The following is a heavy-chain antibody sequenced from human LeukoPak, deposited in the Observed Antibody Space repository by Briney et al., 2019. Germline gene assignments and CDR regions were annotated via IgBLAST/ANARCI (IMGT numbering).Heavy chain of an antibody. D-gene: IGHD3-9*01. CDR3: ARGTDYDILTGSHYGDY. V-gene: IGHV4-34*01. CDR1: GGSFGGYY. Sequence: SETLSLTCAVYGGSFGGYYWSWIRQPPGKGLEWIGEINHSGSTNYNPSLKSRVTISVDTSKNQFSLKLSSVTAADTAVYYCARGTDYDILTGSHYGDYWGQGTLVTVSS. J-gene: IGHJ4*02. CDR2: INHSGST.